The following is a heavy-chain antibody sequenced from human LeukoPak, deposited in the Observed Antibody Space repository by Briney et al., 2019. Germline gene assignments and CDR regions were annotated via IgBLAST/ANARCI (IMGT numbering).Heavy chain of an antibody. CDR3: AKVGSFTIFGVGAFDL. V-gene: IGHV1-2*02. D-gene: IGHD3-3*01. Sequence: ASVTVSFTASGYTFTVYHMQWVRQAPGQGIEWMGWIDPNSGTTKYAQKFQGSVTMTRDTSIRTAYMELISLTSDDTAVYYCAKVGSFTIFGVGAFDLWGQGTLVTVSS. CDR1: GYTFTVYH. J-gene: IGHJ3*01. CDR2: IDPNSGTT.